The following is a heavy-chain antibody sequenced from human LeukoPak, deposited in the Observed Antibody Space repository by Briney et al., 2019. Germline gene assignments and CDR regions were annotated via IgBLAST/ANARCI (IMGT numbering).Heavy chain of an antibody. CDR1: GYSISSGYY. V-gene: IGHV4-38-2*02. Sequence: PSETLSLTCTVSGYSISSGYYWGWIRQPPGKRLEWIGSIYHSGSTYYNPSLKSRVTTSVDTSKNQFSLKLSSVTAADTAVYYCARDMGGDYWGQGTLVTVSS. D-gene: IGHD3-10*01. CDR2: IYHSGST. CDR3: ARDMGGDY. J-gene: IGHJ4*02.